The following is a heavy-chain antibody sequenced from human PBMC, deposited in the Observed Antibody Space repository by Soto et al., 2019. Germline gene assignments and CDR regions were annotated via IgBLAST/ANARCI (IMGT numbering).Heavy chain of an antibody. CDR3: ARLLTEGATFREDAFDL. J-gene: IGHJ3*01. D-gene: IGHD3-9*01. CDR1: RYTFTSHG. CDR2: ISTFNGKT. Sequence: QIQLMQSGGDVKTPGASLKVSCTTSRYTFTSHGIAWVRQAPGQGLEWMGWISTFNGKTDYAQKFQGRVTMTADTITSTDHMELRSLRSDDTGVYYCARLLTEGATFREDAFDLCGPGTKVTVSS. V-gene: IGHV1-18*01.